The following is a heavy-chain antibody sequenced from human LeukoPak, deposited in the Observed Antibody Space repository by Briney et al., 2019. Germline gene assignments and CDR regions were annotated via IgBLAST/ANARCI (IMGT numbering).Heavy chain of an antibody. D-gene: IGHD1/OR15-1a*01. J-gene: IGHJ6*04. Sequence: PGGSLRLSCAVSGFPFSNSWMYWVRQAPGKGLEGVANINKDGGGISYVDSVKGRFIISRDNARNSLYLQTNSLRVEDTAVYFGAGRNSMDVSGKGTAVTASS. CDR2: INKDGGGI. CDR1: GFPFSNSW. V-gene: IGHV3-7*03. CDR3: AGRNSMDV.